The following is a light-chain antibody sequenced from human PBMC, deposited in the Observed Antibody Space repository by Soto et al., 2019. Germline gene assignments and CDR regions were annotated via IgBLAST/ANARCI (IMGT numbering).Light chain of an antibody. V-gene: IGLV1-47*01. CDR1: SSNIGRTY. J-gene: IGLJ2*01. Sequence: QSVLTQPPSASGTPGPGVTISCSGSSSNIGRTYVYWYQQVPGTAPKLLIYDDNQRPSGVPDRFSVSKSGTSGSLAISGLRSEDEADYYCAAWDDSLSGPVFGGGTKLTVL. CDR3: AAWDDSLSGPV. CDR2: DDN.